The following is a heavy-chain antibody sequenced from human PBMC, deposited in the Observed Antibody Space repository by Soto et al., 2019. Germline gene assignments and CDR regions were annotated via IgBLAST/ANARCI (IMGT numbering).Heavy chain of an antibody. V-gene: IGHV3-7*05. J-gene: IGHJ6*04. CDR1: GFTFRTYW. D-gene: IGHD5-18*01. CDR2: INQDGSEK. Sequence: EVQLVESGGGLVQPGGSLRLSCGASGFTFRTYWLSWVRQVPGKGLEWVANINQDGSEKNYVDSVKGRFTISRDNAKNSLHLQMSSLRAEATALYYCERNGSTSWYSYDYNGMEVWGKGTTVTVSS. CDR3: ERNGSTSWYSYDYNGMEV.